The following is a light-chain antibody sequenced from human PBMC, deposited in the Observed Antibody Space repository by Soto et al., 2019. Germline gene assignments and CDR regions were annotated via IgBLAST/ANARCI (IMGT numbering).Light chain of an antibody. J-gene: IGLJ1*01. CDR3: CSYAGSNNLI. CDR2: EVS. Sequence: QSALTQPPSASGSPGQSVTICCTGTSSDIGAYNYVSWYQQYPGKAPKLMIFEVSKRPSGVPDRFSGSKSGNTASLTVSGLQAEDEADYYCCSYAGSNNLIFGTGTKVTVL. V-gene: IGLV2-8*01. CDR1: SSDIGAYNY.